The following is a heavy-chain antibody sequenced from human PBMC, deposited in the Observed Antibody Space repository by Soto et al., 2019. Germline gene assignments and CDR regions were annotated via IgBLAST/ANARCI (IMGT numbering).Heavy chain of an antibody. CDR1: GGSVSRGSYY. D-gene: IGHD1-26*01. Sequence: SETLSLTCTVSGGSVSRGSYYWSWIRQPPGKGLEWIGYIYYSGSTNYNPSLKSRVTISVDTSKNQFSLKLSSVTAADTAVYYCARVLSGSYFGGPYDAFDIWGQGTVVT. J-gene: IGHJ3*02. V-gene: IGHV4-61*01. CDR3: ARVLSGSYFGGPYDAFDI. CDR2: IYYSGST.